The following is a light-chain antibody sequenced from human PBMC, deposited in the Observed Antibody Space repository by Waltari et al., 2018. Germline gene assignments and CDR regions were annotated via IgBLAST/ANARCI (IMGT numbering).Light chain of an antibody. CDR3: QQYGDSPLYT. J-gene: IGKJ2*01. CDR1: QSAASIY. CDR2: GAS. V-gene: IGKV3-20*01. Sequence: EYVLTQSPGTLSLSPGERATLSCRASQSAASIYLAWYQQKPGQAPRLLIYGASNRATGIPDRFSGSGSGKDFTLTISRLEPEDFAVYDCQQYGDSPLYTFGRGTKLEIK.